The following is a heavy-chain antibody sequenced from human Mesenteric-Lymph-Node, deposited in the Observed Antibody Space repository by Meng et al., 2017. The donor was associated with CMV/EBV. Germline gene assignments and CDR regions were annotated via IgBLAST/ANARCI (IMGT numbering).Heavy chain of an antibody. CDR2: ISYDGSNK. D-gene: IGHD2-2*01. V-gene: IGHV3-30-3*01. CDR3: ARDCSSASCYWGFQH. Sequence: GESLKISCAASGFTFSSYAMHWVRQAPGKGLEWVAVISYDGSNKYYADSVKGRFTISRDNAKNSLILQMNSLRVEDTAVYYCARDCSSASCYWGFQHWGQGNLVTVSS. J-gene: IGHJ1*01. CDR1: GFTFSSYA.